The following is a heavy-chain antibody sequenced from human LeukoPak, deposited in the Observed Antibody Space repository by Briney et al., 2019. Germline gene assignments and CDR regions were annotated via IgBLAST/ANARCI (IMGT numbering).Heavy chain of an antibody. Sequence: PGGSLRLSCAASGFTVSRNYMSWVRQAPGKGLEWVSGINWNGGSTGYADSVKGRFTISRDNAKNSLYLQMNSLRAEDTALYYCARGYSSGWYDYYYMDVWGKGTTVTVSS. CDR2: INWNGGST. V-gene: IGHV3-20*04. J-gene: IGHJ6*03. D-gene: IGHD6-19*01. CDR3: ARGYSSGWYDYYYMDV. CDR1: GFTVSRNY.